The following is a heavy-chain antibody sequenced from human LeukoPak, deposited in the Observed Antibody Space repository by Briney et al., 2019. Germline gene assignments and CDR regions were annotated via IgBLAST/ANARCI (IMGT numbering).Heavy chain of an antibody. D-gene: IGHD6-19*01. J-gene: IGHJ4*02. V-gene: IGHV3-21*01. CDR1: GFTFSSYS. CDR2: ISSNSYDI. Sequence: GGSLRLSCAASGFTFSSYSMNWVRQAPGKGLEWVSSISSNSYDINYTDSMKGRFTISRDNAKNSLYLQMNSLRVEDTAVYYCARRESSGRFDYWGQGTLVTVSS. CDR3: ARRESSGRFDY.